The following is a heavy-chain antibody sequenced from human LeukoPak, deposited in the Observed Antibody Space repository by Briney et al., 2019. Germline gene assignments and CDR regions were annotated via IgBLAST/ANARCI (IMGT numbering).Heavy chain of an antibody. CDR1: GYSISSGYY. Sequence: SETLSLTCTVSGYSISSGYYWGWIRQPPGKWLECIGSIYHSGSTYYNPSLKSRVTISVDTSKNQFSLKLSSVTAADAAVYYCARGLYCSGGSCYPYYYYYYMDVWGKGTTVTISS. V-gene: IGHV4-38-2*02. CDR2: IYHSGST. D-gene: IGHD2-15*01. CDR3: ARGLYCSGGSCYPYYYYYYMDV. J-gene: IGHJ6*03.